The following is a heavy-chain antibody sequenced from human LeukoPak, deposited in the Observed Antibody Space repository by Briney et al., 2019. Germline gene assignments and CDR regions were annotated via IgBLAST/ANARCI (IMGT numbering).Heavy chain of an antibody. CDR1: GFSFTTYW. CDR2: IKQDGSEK. CDR3: ARDSRRWLARDYFDY. V-gene: IGHV3-7*01. Sequence: PGGSLRLSCGASGFSFTTYWMAWVRQAPGKGLEWVANIKQDGSEKYYVDSVKGRFTISRDNAKNSLYLQMNSLRAEDTAVYYCARDSRRWLARDYFDYWGQGTLVTVSS. J-gene: IGHJ4*02. D-gene: IGHD6-19*01.